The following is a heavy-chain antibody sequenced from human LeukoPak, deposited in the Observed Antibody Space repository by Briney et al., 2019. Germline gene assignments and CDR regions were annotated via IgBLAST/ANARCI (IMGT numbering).Heavy chain of an antibody. CDR1: GYTFTSFF. J-gene: IGHJ4*02. D-gene: IGHD6-13*01. CDR3: ARPITGAGTDLGY. CDR2: IYTGDSDT. Sequence: GESLKISCKSSGYTFTSFFIGWLRQIPGQGLEWMGVIYTGDSDTRYSPSFQGQVTISVDKSISTAYLQWRSLKASDTAIYYCARPITGAGTDLGYWGQGTLVTVSS. V-gene: IGHV5-51*01.